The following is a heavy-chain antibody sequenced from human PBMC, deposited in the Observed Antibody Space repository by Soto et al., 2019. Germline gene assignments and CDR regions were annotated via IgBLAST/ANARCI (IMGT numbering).Heavy chain of an antibody. CDR1: GFTFSSYW. CDR3: ARGVAHNYGHFDC. V-gene: IGHV3-74*01. J-gene: IGHJ4*02. Sequence: GGSLRLSCAASGFTFSSYWIHWVRQVPGKGLVWVSRISNDGSTTTYADSVKGRFTISRDNAKNTVYLQMNSVRAEDTAMYYCARGVAHNYGHFDCWGQGNLVTVSS. D-gene: IGHD5-18*01. CDR2: ISNDGSTT.